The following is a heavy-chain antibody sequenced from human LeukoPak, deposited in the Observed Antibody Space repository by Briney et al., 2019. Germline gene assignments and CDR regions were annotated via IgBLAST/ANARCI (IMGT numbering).Heavy chain of an antibody. J-gene: IGHJ4*02. CDR1: GFTFNSYN. CDR3: AREGGIRNGFDY. V-gene: IGHV3-21*01. Sequence: GGSLRLSCAASGFTFNSYNMNWVRQAPGKGLEWVSSISSSSSYIYYADSVKGRFTISRDNAKNSLYLQMNSLRAEDTAVYYCAREGGIRNGFDYWGQGTLVTVSP. CDR2: ISSSSSYI. D-gene: IGHD1-1*01.